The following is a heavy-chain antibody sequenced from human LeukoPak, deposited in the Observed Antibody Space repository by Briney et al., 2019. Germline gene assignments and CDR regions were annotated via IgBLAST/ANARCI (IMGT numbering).Heavy chain of an antibody. CDR3: TRDQTPYY. CDR1: GFTFSRYS. Sequence: GGSLRLSCAASGFTFSRYSMTWVRQAPGKGLEWVGFIASETYGGTAEYAASVKGRFTISRDDSKSIAYLQMNSLKTEDTAVYYCTRDQTPYYWGQGTLVTVSS. V-gene: IGHV3-49*04. J-gene: IGHJ4*02. CDR2: IASETYGGTA.